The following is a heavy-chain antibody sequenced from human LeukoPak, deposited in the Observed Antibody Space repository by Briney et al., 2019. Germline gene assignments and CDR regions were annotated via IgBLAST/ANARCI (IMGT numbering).Heavy chain of an antibody. CDR3: VKDISFAELLFAFDC. Sequence: GGSLRLSCAASGFTFSNFAMGWVRQAPGRGLDWVSLISGSGDNTYYADSVKGRFTISRDNSKNSLYLQMNSLRDEDTAMYFCVKDISFAELLFAFDCWGQGTLVTVSS. CDR1: GFTFSNFA. CDR2: ISGSGDNT. V-gene: IGHV3-23*01. J-gene: IGHJ4*02. D-gene: IGHD3-10*01.